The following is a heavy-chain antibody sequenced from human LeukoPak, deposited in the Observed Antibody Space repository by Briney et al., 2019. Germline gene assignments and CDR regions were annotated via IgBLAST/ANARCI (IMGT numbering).Heavy chain of an antibody. D-gene: IGHD3-22*01. CDR1: GFTFSTYT. CDR2: ISTTSTYI. V-gene: IGHV3-21*01. Sequence: GGSLRLPCAASGFTFSTYTMNWVRQAPGKGLEWVSSISTTSTYIYYADSLKGRFTISRDNAKNSLYLQMNSLRAEDTAVYYCARTNYYDSSGYFPPGCWGQGTLVTVSS. J-gene: IGHJ4*02. CDR3: ARTNYYDSSGYFPPGC.